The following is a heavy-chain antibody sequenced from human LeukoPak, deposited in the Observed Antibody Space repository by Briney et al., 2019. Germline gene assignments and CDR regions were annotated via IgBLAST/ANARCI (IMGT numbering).Heavy chain of an antibody. CDR2: ISSISTII. V-gene: IGHV3-48*02. J-gene: IGHJ4*02. D-gene: IGHD1-26*01. Sequence: GESLKISCAASGFTFNSFSMNWVRQAPGKGLEWVSYISSISTIIYYAGSVKGRFTISRDNAKNSLYLQMNSLRDEDTAVYYCARDLHSGAYTFDYWGQGTLVTVSS. CDR1: GFTFNSFS. CDR3: ARDLHSGAYTFDY.